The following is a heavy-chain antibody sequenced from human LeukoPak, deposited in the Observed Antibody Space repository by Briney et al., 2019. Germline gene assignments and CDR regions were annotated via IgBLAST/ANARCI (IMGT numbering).Heavy chain of an antibody. CDR1: GFTFSLYW. V-gene: IGHV3-74*01. D-gene: IGHD2-21*02. Sequence: PGGSLRLSCAASGFTFSLYWMHWVRQTPGKGLVWVSRLNSDGSITSYADSVKGRFTISRDNAKNTLYLQMNSLRAEDTALYYCVREYCGGDCYTDFWGRGTLVTVSS. CDR2: LNSDGSIT. J-gene: IGHJ4*02. CDR3: VREYCGGDCYTDF.